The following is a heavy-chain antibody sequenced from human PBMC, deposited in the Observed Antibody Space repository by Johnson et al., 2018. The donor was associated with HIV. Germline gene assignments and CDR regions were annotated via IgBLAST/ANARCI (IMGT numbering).Heavy chain of an antibody. CDR3: ARDPYGSGPYVAFDI. CDR2: ISYDGSNK. J-gene: IGHJ3*02. Sequence: QVQLVESGGGVVQPGRSLRLSCAASGFTLSTYGMHWVRQAPGKGLEWVAVISYDGSNKYYADSVKGRFTISRDNSKNTLYLQMNSLRAEDTAVYYCARDPYGSGPYVAFDIWGQGTMVTVSS. CDR1: GFTLSTYG. V-gene: IGHV3-30*03. D-gene: IGHD3-10*01.